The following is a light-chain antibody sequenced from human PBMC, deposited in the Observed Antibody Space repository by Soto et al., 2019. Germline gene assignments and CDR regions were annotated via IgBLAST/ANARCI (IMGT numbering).Light chain of an antibody. Sequence: QSALTQPASVSGSPGQSITISCTGTSSDVGGYNFVSWYQQHPGKAPKLMIYEVSNRPSGVSNRFSGSKSGNTASLTISGLQAEDEAAYYCSSYTTSVTRVVFGEGTKLTVL. CDR1: SSDVGGYNF. CDR2: EVS. CDR3: SSYTTSVTRVV. V-gene: IGLV2-14*01. J-gene: IGLJ2*01.